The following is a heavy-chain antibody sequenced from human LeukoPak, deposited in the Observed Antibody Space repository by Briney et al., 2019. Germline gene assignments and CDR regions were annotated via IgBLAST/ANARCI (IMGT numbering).Heavy chain of an antibody. D-gene: IGHD2-15*01. CDR1: GASINSHY. CDR3: ARALNPLPGTYYFDY. J-gene: IGHJ4*02. V-gene: IGHV4-4*07. Sequence: SETLSLTCTVSGASINSHYWSWIRQPAGKGLEWIGRIYISGSTNYNSSLQSRVTMSVDTSQNQFSLKLTSETAADTAVYYCARALNPLPGTYYFDYWGQGTLVTVSS. CDR2: IYISGST.